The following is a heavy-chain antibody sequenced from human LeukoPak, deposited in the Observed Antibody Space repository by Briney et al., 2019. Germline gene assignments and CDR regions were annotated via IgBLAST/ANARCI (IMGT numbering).Heavy chain of an antibody. CDR3: AKDAHETWNVYFDH. V-gene: IGHV3-23*01. CDR1: GFSFSIHA. Sequence: GGSLRLSCAGSGFSFSIHAMSWVRQAPGKGLEWVSGISAGGVRTYYADSVKGRFTISRDNSKNTLYLQMNSLRADDTAVYYCAKDAHETWNVYFDHWGQGTLVTVSS. D-gene: IGHD1-1*01. CDR2: ISAGGVRT. J-gene: IGHJ4*02.